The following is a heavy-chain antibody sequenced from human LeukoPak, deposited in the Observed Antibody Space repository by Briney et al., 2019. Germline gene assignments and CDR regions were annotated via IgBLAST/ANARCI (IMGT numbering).Heavy chain of an antibody. Sequence: SETLSLTCTVSGASISTYYWSWIRQPPGKGLEWIGYIYYSGSTYYNPSLKSRVTISVDTSKNQFSLKLSSVTAADTAVYYCARHLVRGVIPYYMDVWGKGTTVTISS. V-gene: IGHV4-59*08. D-gene: IGHD3-10*01. CDR2: IYYSGST. J-gene: IGHJ6*03. CDR1: GASISTYY. CDR3: ARHLVRGVIPYYMDV.